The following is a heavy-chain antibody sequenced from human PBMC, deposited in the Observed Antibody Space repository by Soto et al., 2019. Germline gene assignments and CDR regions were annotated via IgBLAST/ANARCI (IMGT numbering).Heavy chain of an antibody. D-gene: IGHD6-13*01. J-gene: IGHJ4*02. Sequence: EVQLVESGGGLVQPGGSLRLSCAASGFTVSSYRMSWVRQAPGKGLEWVSVIYSAGSADFADSVKGRFTISRDNSKNTLYLQMRSLRAEDTAVYYCAGVHSSRYHYFDYWGQGTLVTVSS. CDR3: AGVHSSRYHYFDY. CDR2: IYSAGSA. CDR1: GFTVSSYR. V-gene: IGHV3-66*01.